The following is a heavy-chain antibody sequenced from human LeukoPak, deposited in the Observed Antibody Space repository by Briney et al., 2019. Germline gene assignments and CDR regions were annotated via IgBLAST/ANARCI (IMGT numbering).Heavy chain of an antibody. D-gene: IGHD6-19*01. Sequence: GGSLRLSCTVSGFSVSSSGMSWVRQAPGKGLELISAISVDGETALYADSVKGRFIISRDNSKNTLYLQMNSLRAEDTAVYYCAQGYLSGWYPHWGQGSLVSVSS. J-gene: IGHJ4*02. CDR3: AQGYLSGWYPH. V-gene: IGHV3-23*01. CDR2: ISVDGETA. CDR1: GFSVSSSG.